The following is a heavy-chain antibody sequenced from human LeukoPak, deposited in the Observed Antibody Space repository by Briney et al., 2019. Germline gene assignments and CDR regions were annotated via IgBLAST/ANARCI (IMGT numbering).Heavy chain of an antibody. J-gene: IGHJ3*02. V-gene: IGHV3-23*01. CDR3: AKGPLLWFGEGAFDI. D-gene: IGHD3-10*01. CDR1: GFTFSSYA. CDR2: ISGSGGST. Sequence: GGSLRPSCAASGFTFSSYAMSWVRQAPGKGLEWVSAISGSGGSTYYADSVKGRFTISRDNSKNTLYLQMSSLRAEDTAVYYCAKGPLLWFGEGAFDIWGQGTMVTVSS.